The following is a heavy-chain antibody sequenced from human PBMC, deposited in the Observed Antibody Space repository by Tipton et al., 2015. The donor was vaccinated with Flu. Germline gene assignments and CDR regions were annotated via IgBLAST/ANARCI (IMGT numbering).Heavy chain of an antibody. D-gene: IGHD3-10*01. V-gene: IGHV4-39*01. CDR3: ARLPLIRFGPGPY. CDR2: IYYSGST. CDR1: GGSISSSSYY. J-gene: IGHJ4*02. Sequence: LRLSCTVSGGSISSSSYYWGWIRQPPGKGLEWIGSIYYSGSTYYNPSLKSRVTISVDTSKNQFSLKLSSVTAADTAVYYCARLPLIRFGPGPYWGQGTLVTVSS.